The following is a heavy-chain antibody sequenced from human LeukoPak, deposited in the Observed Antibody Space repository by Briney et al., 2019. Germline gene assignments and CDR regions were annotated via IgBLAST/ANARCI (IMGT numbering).Heavy chain of an antibody. J-gene: IGHJ4*02. D-gene: IGHD5-18*01. Sequence: GRSLRLSCAASGFTFSGYGIHWVRQAPGKGLEWVAVISYDGSNKYYADSVRGRFTISRDNAKNSLYLQMNSLRDEDTAVYYCARDDGYGYDYWGQGTLVTVSS. CDR3: ARDDGYGYDY. V-gene: IGHV3-30*03. CDR2: ISYDGSNK. CDR1: GFTFSGYG.